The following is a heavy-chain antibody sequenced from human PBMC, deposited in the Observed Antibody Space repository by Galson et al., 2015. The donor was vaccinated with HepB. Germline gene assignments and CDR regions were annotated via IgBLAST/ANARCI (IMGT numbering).Heavy chain of an antibody. D-gene: IGHD2-15*01. Sequence: SLRLSCAASGFTFSNAWMSWVRQAPGKGLEWVGRIKSKTDGGTTDYAAPVKGRFTISRDDSKNTLYLQMNSLKTEDTAVYYCTTDLSPVVCSGGSCYSTYYYYYGMDVWGQGSTVTVSS. CDR1: GFTFSNAW. J-gene: IGHJ6*02. CDR3: TTDLSPVVCSGGSCYSTYYYYYGMDV. CDR2: IKSKTDGGTT. V-gene: IGHV3-15*01.